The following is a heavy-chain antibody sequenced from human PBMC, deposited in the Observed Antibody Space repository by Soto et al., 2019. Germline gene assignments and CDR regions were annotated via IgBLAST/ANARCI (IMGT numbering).Heavy chain of an antibody. D-gene: IGHD3-10*01. Sequence: QVQLQESGPGLVKPSQTLSLTCTVSGGSISSGGYYWSWIRQHPGKGLEWIGYIYYSGSTYYNPALKXRXPXSXXTSKNQFSLKLSSVTAADTAVYYCARVFGFGGMDVWGQGTTVTVSS. J-gene: IGHJ6*02. CDR1: GGSISSGGYY. CDR2: IYYSGST. V-gene: IGHV4-31*03. CDR3: ARVFGFGGMDV.